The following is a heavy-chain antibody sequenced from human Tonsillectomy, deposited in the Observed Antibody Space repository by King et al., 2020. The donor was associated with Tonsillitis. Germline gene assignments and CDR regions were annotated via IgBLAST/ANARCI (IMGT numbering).Heavy chain of an antibody. D-gene: IGHD6-25*01. CDR2: IYDSGST. V-gene: IGHV4-59*01. J-gene: IGHJ5*02. CDR1: GGSISSYY. CDR3: ARDKVQRGWFDP. Sequence: VQLQESGPGLGKPSETLSRTCTVSGGSISSYYWSWIRQPPGKGLEWIGYIYDSGSTNYNPSLKSRVTISVDTSKNQFSLKLSSVTAADTPVYYCARDKVQRGWFDPWGQGTLVTVSS.